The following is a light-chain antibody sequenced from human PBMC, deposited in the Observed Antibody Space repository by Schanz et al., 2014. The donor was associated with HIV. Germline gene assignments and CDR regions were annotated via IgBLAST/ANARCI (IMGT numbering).Light chain of an antibody. V-gene: IGLV1-44*01. J-gene: IGLJ2*01. CDR1: SSNIGSNT. CDR3: QSYDSSLSGVV. CDR2: NNN. Sequence: QSVLTQPPSASGTPGQRVTISCSGSSSNIGSNTVNWYHQLPGTDPKVLIYNNNQRPSGVPVRFSGSKSGTSVSLAITGRQAEDEADYYCQSYDSSLSGVVLGGGTKLTVL.